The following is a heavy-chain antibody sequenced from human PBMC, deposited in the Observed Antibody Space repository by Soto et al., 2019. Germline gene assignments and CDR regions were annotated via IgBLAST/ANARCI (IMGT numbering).Heavy chain of an antibody. D-gene: IGHD3-22*01. CDR3: VGDDSSGYVFDY. J-gene: IGHJ4*02. CDR2: INSDGSST. CDR1: GFTFSSYW. V-gene: IGHV3-74*01. Sequence: GGSLRLSCAASGFTFSSYWMHWVRQAPGKGLVWVSRINSDGSSTSYADSVKGRFTISRDNAKNTLYLQMNSLRAEDTAVYYCVGDDSSGYVFDYWGQGTLVTVSS.